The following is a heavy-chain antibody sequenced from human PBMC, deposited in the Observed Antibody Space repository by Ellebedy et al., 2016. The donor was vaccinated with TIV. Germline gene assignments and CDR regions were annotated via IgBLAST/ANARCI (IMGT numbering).Heavy chain of an antibody. Sequence: ASVKVSCKASGDILTKHYMHWVRQAPGQGPEWMGVIHPGGVYTDFAQNLQGRLTLTRDTSTSTLYLELTSLKSDDPAVYYCARESNVILSVLHRGALDIWGEGTMVSVSS. CDR1: GDILTKHY. CDR2: IHPGGVYT. CDR3: ARESNVILSVLHRGALDI. V-gene: IGHV1-46*01. D-gene: IGHD2/OR15-2a*01. J-gene: IGHJ3*02.